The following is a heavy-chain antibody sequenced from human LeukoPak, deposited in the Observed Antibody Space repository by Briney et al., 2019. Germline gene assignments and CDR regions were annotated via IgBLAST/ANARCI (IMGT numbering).Heavy chain of an antibody. D-gene: IGHD1-26*01. J-gene: IGHJ3*02. Sequence: GGSLRLSCAASGFTVSSNYMSWVRQAPGKGLEWVSLIYSGGSTYYADSVKGRFTISRDNSKNTLYLQMNSLRAEDTAVYYCARSQWELRSGDAFDIWGQGTMVTVSS. V-gene: IGHV3-53*01. CDR1: GFTVSSNY. CDR2: IYSGGST. CDR3: ARSQWELRSGDAFDI.